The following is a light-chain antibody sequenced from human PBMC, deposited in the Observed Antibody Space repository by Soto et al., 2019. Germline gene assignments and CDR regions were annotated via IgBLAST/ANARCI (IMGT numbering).Light chain of an antibody. V-gene: IGLV1-40*01. CDR2: GST. CDR1: SSNIGAGFD. CDR3: QSYDSSLSGVV. J-gene: IGLJ2*01. Sequence: QSVLTQPPSVSGAPGQRVTISCTGSSSNIGAGFDVHWYQHLPGTAPKLLIYGSTNRPSGVPDRFSASKSGSSASLAITGLLAEDGADYYCQSYDSSLSGVVFGGGTKVTVL.